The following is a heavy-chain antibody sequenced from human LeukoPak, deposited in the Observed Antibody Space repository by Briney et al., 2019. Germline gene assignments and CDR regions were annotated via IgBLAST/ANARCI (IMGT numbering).Heavy chain of an antibody. V-gene: IGHV3-7*01. CDR1: GFTFSSYW. D-gene: IGHD2-2*01. J-gene: IGHJ4*02. CDR2: VKQDGSEK. Sequence: GGSLRLSCAASGFTFSSYWMSWVRQAPGKGLEWVANVKQDGSEKYYVDSVKGRFTISRDNAKNSLYLQMNSLSAEDTAVYYCARVPPVVPAAMPAGDYWGQGTLVTVSS. CDR3: ARVPPVVPAAMPAGDY.